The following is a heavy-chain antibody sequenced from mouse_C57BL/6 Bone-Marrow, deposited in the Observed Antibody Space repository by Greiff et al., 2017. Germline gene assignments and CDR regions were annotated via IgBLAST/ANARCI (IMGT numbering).Heavy chain of an antibody. CDR1: GYSFTGYY. CDR3: ARKGDYDYGVHFDY. D-gene: IGHD2-4*01. Sequence: VQLQQSGPELVKPGASVKISCKASGYSFTGYYMNWVQQSPEKSLEWIGEINPSTGGTTYNQKFKAKATLTVDKSSSTAYMQLKSLTSEDSAVYYCARKGDYDYGVHFDYWGQGTTLTVSS. CDR2: INPSTGGT. J-gene: IGHJ2*01. V-gene: IGHV1-42*01.